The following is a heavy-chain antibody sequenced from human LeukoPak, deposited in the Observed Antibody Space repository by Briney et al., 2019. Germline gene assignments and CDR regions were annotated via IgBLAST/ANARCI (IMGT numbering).Heavy chain of an antibody. CDR2: IYYSGST. V-gene: IGHV4-59*11. CDR1: GGSISSHY. Sequence: SETLSLTCTVSGGSISSHYWSWIRQPPGKGLEWIGYIYYSGSTNYKPSLKSRVTISVDTSKNQFSLKLSSVTAADTAVYYCARSVDIVATISWFDPWGQGTLVTVSS. J-gene: IGHJ5*02. CDR3: ARSVDIVATISWFDP. D-gene: IGHD5-12*01.